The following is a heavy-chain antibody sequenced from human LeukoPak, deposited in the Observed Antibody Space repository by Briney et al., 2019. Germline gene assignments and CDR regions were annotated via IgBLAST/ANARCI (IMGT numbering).Heavy chain of an antibody. CDR3: ARREYCYDSSGYSPHDAFDI. CDR1: GFTFSSYS. D-gene: IGHD3-22*01. CDR2: ISSSGSYI. Sequence: GGSLRLSCAASGFTFSSYSMNWVRQAPGKGLEWVSSISSSGSYIYYADSLKGRFTISRDNAKKSVYLQMNSLRAEDTAVYYCARREYCYDSSGYSPHDAFDIWGQGTMVTVSS. J-gene: IGHJ3*02. V-gene: IGHV3-21*01.